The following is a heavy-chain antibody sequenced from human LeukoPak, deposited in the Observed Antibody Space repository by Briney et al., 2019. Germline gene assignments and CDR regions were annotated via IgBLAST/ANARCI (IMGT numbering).Heavy chain of an antibody. D-gene: IGHD7-27*01. CDR2: INHSGST. CDR3: ARLWGFDY. Sequence: SETLSLTCAVYGGSFSGYYWSWIRQPPGKGLEWIGEINHSGSTYYNPSLKSRVTISVDTSKNQFSLKLSSVTAADTAVYYCARLWGFDYWGQGTLVTVSS. V-gene: IGHV4-34*01. CDR1: GGSFSGYY. J-gene: IGHJ4*02.